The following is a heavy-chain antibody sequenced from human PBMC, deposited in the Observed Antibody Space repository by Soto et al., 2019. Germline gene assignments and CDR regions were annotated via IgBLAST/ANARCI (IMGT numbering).Heavy chain of an antibody. CDR2: IYYSGST. CDR3: ARGRGEATIVYYYYGMDV. V-gene: IGHV4-31*03. D-gene: IGHD5-12*01. CDR1: GGSISSVGYY. J-gene: IGHJ6*02. Sequence: PSETLSLTCTVSGGSISSVGYYWSWIRQHPGKGLEWIGYIYYSGSTYYNPSLKSRVTISVDTSKNQFSLKLGSVTAADTAVYYCARGRGEATIVYYYYGMDVWGQGTTVTVSS.